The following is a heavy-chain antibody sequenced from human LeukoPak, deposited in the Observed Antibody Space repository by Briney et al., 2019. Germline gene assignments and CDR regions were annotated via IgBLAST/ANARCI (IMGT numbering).Heavy chain of an antibody. CDR1: GYTFTSYG. Sequence: ASVKVSCKASGYTFTSYGISWVRQAPGQGLEWMGWISAYNGNTNYAQKLQGRATMTTDTSTSTAYMELRSLRSDDTAVYYCARAGHYYGSGSYPDFDYWGQGTLVTVSS. D-gene: IGHD3-10*01. CDR2: ISAYNGNT. J-gene: IGHJ4*02. V-gene: IGHV1-18*01. CDR3: ARAGHYYGSGSYPDFDY.